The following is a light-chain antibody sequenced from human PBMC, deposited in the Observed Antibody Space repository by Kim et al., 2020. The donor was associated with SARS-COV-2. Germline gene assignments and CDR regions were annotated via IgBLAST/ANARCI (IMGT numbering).Light chain of an antibody. CDR2: QDT. CDR1: KLGDKY. CDR3: QAWDSSTHVV. V-gene: IGLV3-1*01. J-gene: IGLJ2*01. Sequence: SYELTQPPSLSVSPGQTASITCSGDKLGDKYVCWYQQKPGQSPVLVIYQDTKRPSGIPERFSGSNSGITATLTISGTQGMDEADYYCQAWDSSTHVVFGGGTQLTVL.